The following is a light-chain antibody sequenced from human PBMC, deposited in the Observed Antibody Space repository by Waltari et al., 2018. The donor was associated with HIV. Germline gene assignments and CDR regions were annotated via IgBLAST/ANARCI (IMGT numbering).Light chain of an antibody. CDR3: QKYNSA. V-gene: IGKV1-27*01. CDR1: QGISNN. J-gene: IGKJ4*01. CDR2: AAS. Sequence: DNQMTQSPSSLSASVGDRVTITCRASQGISNNLAWYQQKPGKVPKLLIYAASTLQSGVPSRFSGSGSGTDFTLTISSLQPEDVATYYCQKYNSAFGGGTKVEIK.